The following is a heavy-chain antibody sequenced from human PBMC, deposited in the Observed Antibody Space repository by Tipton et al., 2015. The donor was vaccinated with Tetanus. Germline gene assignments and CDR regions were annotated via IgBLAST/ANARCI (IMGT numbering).Heavy chain of an antibody. CDR2: IYYSGST. J-gene: IGHJ4*02. CDR3: AGDYSGVPYFDY. Sequence: TLSLTCTVSGGSISSGGYYWSWIRQHPGKGLEWIGYIYYSGSTYYNPSLKSRVTISVDTSKNQFSLKLSSVTAADTAVYYCAGDYSGVPYFDYWGQGTLVTVSS. CDR1: GGSISSGGYY. D-gene: IGHD5-12*01. V-gene: IGHV4-31*03.